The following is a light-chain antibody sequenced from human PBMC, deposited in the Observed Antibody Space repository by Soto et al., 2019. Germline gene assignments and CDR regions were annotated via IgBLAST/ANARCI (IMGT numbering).Light chain of an antibody. CDR2: GAS. V-gene: IGKV3-15*01. J-gene: IGKJ2*02. CDR3: QQYRNWPRT. CDR1: QSVDIN. Sequence: EIVLTQSPATLSVSPGDRVTLSCRASQSVDINLAWYQQKACQAPRLLVYGASTKATDMPGRLSGRGSGTEFTLTINNLQSEDFAVYYCQQYRNWPRTFGQVTKLDIK.